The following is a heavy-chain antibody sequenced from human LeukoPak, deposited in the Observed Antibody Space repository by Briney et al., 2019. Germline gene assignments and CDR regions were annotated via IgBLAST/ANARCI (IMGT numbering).Heavy chain of an antibody. CDR2: IAHDSTTI. CDR3: ARATRNGYDY. D-gene: IGHD5-24*01. V-gene: IGHV3-48*04. J-gene: IGHJ4*02. CDR1: GFTFRIYG. Sequence: GSLRLSCTASGFTFRIYGMNWVRQAPGKGPEWVSYIAHDSTTIYYADSVRGRFTMSRDNARNSLFLQMNSLRPEDTAMYYCARATRNGYDYWGPGTLVTVSS.